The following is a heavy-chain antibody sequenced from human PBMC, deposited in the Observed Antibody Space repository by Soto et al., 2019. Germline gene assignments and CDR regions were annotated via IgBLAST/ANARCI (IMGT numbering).Heavy chain of an antibody. V-gene: IGHV1-18*01. CDR2: ISAYNGNT. CDR3: ASGWFGEFVYQFDY. CDR1: GYTFTSYG. Sequence: ASVKVSFKPAGYTFTSYGITWVLQAPGQGLEWMGWISAYNGNTNYAQKFQGRVTMTTDTSTSTAYMELRSLGSDDTAVYYCASGWFGEFVYQFDYWGQGTLVTVSS. J-gene: IGHJ4*02. D-gene: IGHD3-10*01.